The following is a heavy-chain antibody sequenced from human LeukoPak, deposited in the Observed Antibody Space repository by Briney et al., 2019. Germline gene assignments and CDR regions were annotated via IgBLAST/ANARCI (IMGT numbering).Heavy chain of an antibody. J-gene: IGHJ6*03. CDR1: GFTFSTYW. V-gene: IGHV3-7*01. D-gene: IGHD6-19*01. CDR2: IKQDGSEK. CDR3: ARGRIAVAGTYIPSNWGPQLYYMDV. Sequence: GGSLRLSCAASGFTFSTYWMTWVRQAPGKGLEWVANIKQDGSEKYYVDSVKGRFTVSRDNAKNSLYLQMDSLRAEDTAIYYCARGRIAVAGTYIPSNWGPQLYYMDVWGKGTTVTVSS.